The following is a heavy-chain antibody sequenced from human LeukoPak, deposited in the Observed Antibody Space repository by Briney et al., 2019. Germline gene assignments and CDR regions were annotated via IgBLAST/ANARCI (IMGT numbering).Heavy chain of an antibody. CDR2: ISGSGEST. CDR1: GFTFSSYA. CDR3: AKDVGAWYYFDY. Sequence: GRSLRLSCAASGFTFSSYAMHWVRQAPGKGLEWVSGISGSGESTYYADSVKARFTISRDNSKNTLYLQMNSLRAEDTAVYYCAKDVGAWYYFDYWGQGTLVTVSS. D-gene: IGHD3-16*01. J-gene: IGHJ4*02. V-gene: IGHV3-23*01.